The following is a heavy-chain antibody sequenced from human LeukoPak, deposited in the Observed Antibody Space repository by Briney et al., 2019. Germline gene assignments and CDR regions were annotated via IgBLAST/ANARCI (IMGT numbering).Heavy chain of an antibody. D-gene: IGHD4-23*01. CDR1: GGSISSYY. J-gene: IGHJ3*02. Sequence: SETLSLTCTVSGGSISSYYWSWIRQLAGKGLEWIGRIYTSGSTNYNPSLKSRVTMSVDTSKNQFSLKLSSVTAADTAVYYCARVSPNVVTPRADAFDIWGQGTMVTVSS. V-gene: IGHV4-4*07. CDR2: IYTSGST. CDR3: ARVSPNVVTPRADAFDI.